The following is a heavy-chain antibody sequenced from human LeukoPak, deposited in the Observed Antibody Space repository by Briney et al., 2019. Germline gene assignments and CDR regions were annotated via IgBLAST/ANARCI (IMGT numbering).Heavy chain of an antibody. CDR2: ISSSSSYI. Sequence: PGGSLRLSCAASGFTFSSYSMNWVRQAPGKGLEWVSSISSSSSYIYYADSVKGRFTISRDNAKNSLYLQMNSLRAEDTAVYYCARDPGVIAPYYMDVWGKGTTVTISS. J-gene: IGHJ6*03. D-gene: IGHD3-16*02. CDR3: ARDPGVIAPYYMDV. CDR1: GFTFSSYS. V-gene: IGHV3-21*01.